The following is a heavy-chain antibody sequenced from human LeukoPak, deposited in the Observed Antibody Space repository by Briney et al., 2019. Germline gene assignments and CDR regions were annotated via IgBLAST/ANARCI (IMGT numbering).Heavy chain of an antibody. Sequence: SETLSLTCTVSGGTISTYYWSWIRQPPGKGLEWIGYIYYSGSTNYNPSLKSRVTISVDTSKNQFSLKLSSVTAADTAVYYCARSGSSGWFVTDYWGQGTLVTVSS. CDR2: IYYSGST. CDR1: GGTISTYY. D-gene: IGHD6-19*01. J-gene: IGHJ4*02. CDR3: ARSGSSGWFVTDY. V-gene: IGHV4-59*01.